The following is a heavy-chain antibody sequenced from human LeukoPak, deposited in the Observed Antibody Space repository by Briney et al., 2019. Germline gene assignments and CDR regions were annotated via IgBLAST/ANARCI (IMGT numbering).Heavy chain of an antibody. CDR2: ISGSTYST. J-gene: IGHJ4*02. CDR1: GFTFSSYG. V-gene: IGHV3-23*01. D-gene: IGHD2-15*01. CDR3: AKDQLNRFCSGGTCSTTHDY. Sequence: GGTLRLSCAASGFTFSSYGMSWVRQAPGKGLEWVSGISGSTYSTYYADSVKGRFTISRDNSKNTLYLQMNSLRAEDTAVYYCAKDQLNRFCSGGTCSTTHDYWGQGTLVTVSS.